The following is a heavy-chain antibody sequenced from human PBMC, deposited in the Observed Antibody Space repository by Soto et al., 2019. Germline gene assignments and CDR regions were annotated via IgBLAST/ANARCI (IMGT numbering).Heavy chain of an antibody. Sequence: QLQLQESGSGLVKPSQTLSLTCAVSGGSISSGGYSWSWIRQPPGKGLEWIGYIYHSGSTYYNPSLKSRVTISVDRSKNQFSLKLSSVTAADTAVYYCARVVALYGSGSYYNGGFDYWGQGTLVTVSS. J-gene: IGHJ4*02. CDR2: IYHSGST. CDR3: ARVVALYGSGSYYNGGFDY. D-gene: IGHD3-10*01. V-gene: IGHV4-30-2*01. CDR1: GGSISSGGYS.